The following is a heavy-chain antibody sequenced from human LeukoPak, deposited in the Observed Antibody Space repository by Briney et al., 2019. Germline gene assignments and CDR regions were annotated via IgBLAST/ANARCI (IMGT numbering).Heavy chain of an antibody. J-gene: IGHJ4*02. CDR2: ISYDGNNK. D-gene: IGHD3-22*01. CDR3: ARDLVGGWNDSSGYYYGYFEY. V-gene: IGHV3-30-3*01. CDR1: GFTFTIYA. Sequence: GRSLRLSCAASGFTFTIYAMRWVRQAPGKGLEWVAVISYDGNNKYYADSVKGRFTISGDNSKNTLYLQMNSPRTEDTAVYYCARDLVGGWNDSSGYYYGYFEYCGQGALVTVSS.